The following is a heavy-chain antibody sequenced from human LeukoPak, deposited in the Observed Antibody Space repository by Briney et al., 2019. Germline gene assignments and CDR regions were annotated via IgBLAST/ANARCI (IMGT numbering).Heavy chain of an antibody. D-gene: IGHD3-10*02. J-gene: IGHJ6*04. Sequence: GGSLRLSCVASGFTFRSYWMSWVRQAPGKGLEWVANINQDGSEKYDVDSAKGRFTISRDNAKNSLYLQMNSLRAEDTAVYYCAELGITMIGGVWGKGTTVTISS. CDR2: INQDGSEK. CDR3: AELGITMIGGV. V-gene: IGHV3-7*01. CDR1: GFTFRSYW.